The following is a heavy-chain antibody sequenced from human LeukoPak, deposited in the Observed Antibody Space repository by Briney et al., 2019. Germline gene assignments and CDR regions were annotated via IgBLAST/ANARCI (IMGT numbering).Heavy chain of an antibody. J-gene: IGHJ4*02. V-gene: IGHV4-59*08. CDR1: GGSISTYY. D-gene: IGHD2-15*01. CDR3: ARLQGRGDIYLDS. CDR2: ISDSGST. Sequence: SETLSLTCTVSGGSISTYYWSWLRQPPGKGLEWIGYISDSGSTNYNPSLKTLKSRVTFSLNTSKNQFSLTLSSVTAADTAVYYCARLQGRGDIYLDSWGQGALVTVSS.